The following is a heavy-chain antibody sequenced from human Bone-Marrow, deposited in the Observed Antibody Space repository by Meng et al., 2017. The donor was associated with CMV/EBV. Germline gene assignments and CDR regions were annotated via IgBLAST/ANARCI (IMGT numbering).Heavy chain of an antibody. Sequence: GSLRLSCTVSGGSVSSGSYYWSWIRQPPGKGLEWIGYIYYSGSTNYNPSLKSRVTISVDTSKNQFSLKLSSVTAADTAGYYCARARCSSTSCYTRGEDYYYYYGMDVWGQGTTVTVSS. V-gene: IGHV4-61*01. CDR3: ARARCSSTSCYTRGEDYYYYYGMDV. CDR1: GGSVSSGSYY. CDR2: IYYSGST. D-gene: IGHD2-2*02. J-gene: IGHJ6*02.